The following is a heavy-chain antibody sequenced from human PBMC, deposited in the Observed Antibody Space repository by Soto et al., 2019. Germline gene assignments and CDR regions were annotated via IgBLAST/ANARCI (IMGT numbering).Heavy chain of an antibody. D-gene: IGHD2-21*02. CDR3: TLLHEDYYYFMDV. Sequence: GGSLRLSCAASGFTFSGSAVHWVRQASGKGLEWVGRIRSRANSYATAYAASVKGRFTISRDDSANTSYLQMNSLKTEDTAVYHCTLLHEDYYYFMDVWGKGTTVTVSS. CDR1: GFTFSGSA. CDR2: IRSRANSYAT. J-gene: IGHJ6*03. V-gene: IGHV3-73*01.